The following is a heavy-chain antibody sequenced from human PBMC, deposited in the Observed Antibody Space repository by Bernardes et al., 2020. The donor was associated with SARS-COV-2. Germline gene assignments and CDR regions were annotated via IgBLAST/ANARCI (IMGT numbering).Heavy chain of an antibody. Sequence: SVKVSCKASGYTFTSYGISWVRQAPGQGLEWMGWISAYNGNTNYAQKLQGRVTMTTDTSTSTAYMELRSLRSDDTAVYYCARGSYCSSTSCYVSPHFDYWGQGTLVTVSS. CDR1: GYTFTSYG. V-gene: IGHV1-18*01. CDR3: ARGSYCSSTSCYVSPHFDY. D-gene: IGHD2-2*01. J-gene: IGHJ4*02. CDR2: ISAYNGNT.